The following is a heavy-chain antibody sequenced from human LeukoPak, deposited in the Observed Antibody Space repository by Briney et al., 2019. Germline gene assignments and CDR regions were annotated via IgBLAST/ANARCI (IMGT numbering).Heavy chain of an antibody. CDR3: ASSAIGYCSGGSCYFPASDY. CDR2: ISGSGGST. J-gene: IGHJ4*02. D-gene: IGHD2-15*01. Sequence: GGSLRLSCAASGFTFSNYAMSWVRQAPGKGLEWVSAISGSGGSTYYADSVKGRFTISRDNSKNTLYLQLNSLRAEDTAVYYCASSAIGYCSGGSCYFPASDYWGQGTLVTVSS. CDR1: GFTFSNYA. V-gene: IGHV3-23*01.